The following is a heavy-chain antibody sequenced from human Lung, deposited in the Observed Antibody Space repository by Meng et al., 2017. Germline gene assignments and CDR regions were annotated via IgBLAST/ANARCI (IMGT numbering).Heavy chain of an antibody. CDR1: GFTFSNAD. Sequence: EVRLVESGGGLVKPGGSLRLSCEGSGFTFSNADMTWVRQVPGKRLEWVGRIKSKPDGETIDYAAPVKGRFTISRDDSRTTVYLQMNSLKTEDTAVYYCSGHIDYWGQGTLVTVSS. CDR2: IKSKPDGETI. J-gene: IGHJ4*02. V-gene: IGHV3-15*01. CDR3: SGHIDY. D-gene: IGHD2-15*01.